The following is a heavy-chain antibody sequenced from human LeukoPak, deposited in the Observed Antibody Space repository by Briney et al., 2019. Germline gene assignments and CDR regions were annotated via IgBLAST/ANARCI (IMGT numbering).Heavy chain of an antibody. J-gene: IGHJ4*02. CDR3: AREGKDFWSGYIDY. V-gene: IGHV1-18*01. CDR2: ISAYNGNT. Sequence: GASVKVSCKASGYTFTSYGISWVRQAPGQGLELMGWISAYNGNTNYAQKLQGRVTMTTDTSTSTAYMGLRSLRSDDTAVHYCAREGKDFWSGYIDYWGQGTLVTVSS. D-gene: IGHD3-3*01. CDR1: GYTFTSYG.